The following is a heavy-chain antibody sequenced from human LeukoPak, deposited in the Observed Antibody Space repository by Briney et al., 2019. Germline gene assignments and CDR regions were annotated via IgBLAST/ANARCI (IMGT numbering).Heavy chain of an antibody. CDR3: ARDSRYCTNGVCYSRHDY. D-gene: IGHD2-8*01. J-gene: IGHJ4*02. CDR2: IYTSGST. Sequence: SETLSLTCTVSGASISSYFWHWIRHPAGKGLEWIGRIYTSGSTNYNPSLKSRVTMSVDTSKNQFSLKLSSVTAADTAVYYCARDSRYCTNGVCYSRHDYWGQGTLVTVSS. V-gene: IGHV4-4*07. CDR1: GASISSYF.